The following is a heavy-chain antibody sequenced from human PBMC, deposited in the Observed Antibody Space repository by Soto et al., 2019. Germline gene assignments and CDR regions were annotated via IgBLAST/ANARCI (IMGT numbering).Heavy chain of an antibody. CDR2: IIPILGIA. CDR3: ARGYDYVWGSPGAFDI. Sequence: QVQLVQSGAEVKKPGSSVKVSCKASGGTFSSYTISWVRQAPGQGLEWMGRIIPILGIANYAQKFQGRVTITADKSTSTAYMELSSLRSEDTAVYYYARGYDYVWGSPGAFDIWGQGTMVTVSS. V-gene: IGHV1-69*02. J-gene: IGHJ3*02. CDR1: GGTFSSYT. D-gene: IGHD3-16*01.